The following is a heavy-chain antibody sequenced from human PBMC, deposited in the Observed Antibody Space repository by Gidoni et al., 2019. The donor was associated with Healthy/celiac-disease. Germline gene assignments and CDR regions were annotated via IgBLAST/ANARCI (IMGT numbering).Heavy chain of an antibody. V-gene: IGHV3-33*01. J-gene: IGHJ6*02. CDR1: GFTFSSYG. CDR2: IWYDGSNK. D-gene: IGHD6-6*01. Sequence: QVQLVESGGGVVQPGRSLRLSCAASGFTFSSYGMHWVRQAPGKGLEWVAVIWYDGSNKYYADSVKGRFTISRDNSKNTLYLQMNSLRAEDTAVYYCARMGYIAARPSGPGDYYYGMDVWGQGTTVTVSS. CDR3: ARMGYIAARPSGPGDYYYGMDV.